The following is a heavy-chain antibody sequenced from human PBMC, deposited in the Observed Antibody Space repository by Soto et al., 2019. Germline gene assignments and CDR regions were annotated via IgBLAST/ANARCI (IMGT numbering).Heavy chain of an antibody. D-gene: IGHD1-26*01. V-gene: IGHV1-69*01. Sequence: QVQLVQSGAEVKKPGSSVKVSCKASGGTFSSYAISWVRQAPGQGLEWMGGIIPIFGTANYAQKFQGRVTITADESTSTAYMELSTLRSEDTAVYYCARWYSGSYYGSGGHFDYWGQGTLVTVSS. CDR2: IIPIFGTA. J-gene: IGHJ4*02. CDR1: GGTFSSYA. CDR3: ARWYSGSYYGSGGHFDY.